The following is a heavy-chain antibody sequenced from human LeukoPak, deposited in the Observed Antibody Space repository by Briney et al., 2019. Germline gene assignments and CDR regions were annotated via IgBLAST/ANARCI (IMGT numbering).Heavy chain of an antibody. CDR1: GGTFSSYA. Sequence: SVKVSCKASGGTFSSYAISWVRQAPGQGLEWMGGIIPIFGTANYARKFQGRVTMTEDTSTDTAYMELSSLRSEDTAVYYCATALRWLRSYFDYWGQGTLVTVSS. D-gene: IGHD5-12*01. V-gene: IGHV1-69*06. CDR2: IIPIFGTA. CDR3: ATALRWLRSYFDY. J-gene: IGHJ4*02.